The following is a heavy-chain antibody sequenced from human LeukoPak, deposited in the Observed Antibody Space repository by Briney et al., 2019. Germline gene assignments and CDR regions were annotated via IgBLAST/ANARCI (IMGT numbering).Heavy chain of an antibody. D-gene: IGHD3-10*01. CDR2: INAYNGNT. Sequence: AASVKVSCKASGYTFTSYGISWVRQAPGQGLEWMGWINAYNGNTNYAQKLQGRVTMTTDTSTSTAYMELRSLRSDDTAVYYCARRHSAMVRGVIDYYYMDVWGKGTTVTVSS. V-gene: IGHV1-18*01. J-gene: IGHJ6*03. CDR1: GYTFTSYG. CDR3: ARRHSAMVRGVIDYYYMDV.